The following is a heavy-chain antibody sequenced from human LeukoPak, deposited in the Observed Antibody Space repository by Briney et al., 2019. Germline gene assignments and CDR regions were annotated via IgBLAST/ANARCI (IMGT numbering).Heavy chain of an antibody. CDR2: ISGSGGST. V-gene: IGHV3-23*01. Sequence: GGSLRLSCAVSGFTFSSYAMSWVRQAPGKGLEWVSAISGSGGSTYYADSVKGRFTISRDNSKNTLYLQMNNLRAEDAAIYYCAKAYAFVGANYFDYWGQGTLVTVSS. D-gene: IGHD1-26*01. CDR3: AKAYAFVGANYFDY. CDR1: GFTFSSYA. J-gene: IGHJ4*02.